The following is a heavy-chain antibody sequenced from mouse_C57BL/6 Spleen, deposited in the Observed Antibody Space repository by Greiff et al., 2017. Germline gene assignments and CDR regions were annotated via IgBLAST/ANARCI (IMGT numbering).Heavy chain of an antibody. V-gene: IGHV14-4*01. J-gene: IGHJ2*01. CDR1: GFNIKDDY. Sequence: EVQLQQSGAELVRPGASVKLSCTASGFNIKDDYMHWVKQRPEQGLEWIGWIDPENGDTEYASKFQGKATITADTSSNTAYLQLSSLTSEDTAVYYCTTGDLYYWGQGTTLTVSS. CDR2: IDPENGDT. D-gene: IGHD3-3*01. CDR3: TTGDLYY.